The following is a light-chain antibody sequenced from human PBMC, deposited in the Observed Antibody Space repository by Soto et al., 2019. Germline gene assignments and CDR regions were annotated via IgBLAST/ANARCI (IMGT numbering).Light chain of an antibody. V-gene: IGLV1-40*01. CDR1: SSNIGAGYD. CDR2: GNT. CDR3: SSYTSSSTYV. Sequence: QDVLTQPPSVSGAPGQRVTISCTGSSSNIGAGYDVHWYQQFPGTTPKFLIYGNTNRPSGVPDRFSASKSGTSASLTISGLLAEDEADYYCSSYTSSSTYVFGTGTKVTVL. J-gene: IGLJ1*01.